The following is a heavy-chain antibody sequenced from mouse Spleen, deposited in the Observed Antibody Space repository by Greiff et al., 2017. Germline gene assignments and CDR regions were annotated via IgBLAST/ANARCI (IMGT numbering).Heavy chain of an antibody. CDR3: ARYPIYDGYYVRDY. J-gene: IGHJ4*01. V-gene: IGHV1-66*01. CDR1: GYSFTSYY. D-gene: IGHD2-3*01. Sequence: VQLQQSGPELVKPGASVKISCKASGYSFTSYYIHWVKQRPGQGLEWIGWIYPGSGNTKYNEKFKGKATLTADTSSSTAYMQLSSLTSEDSAVYYCARYPIYDGYYVRDYWGQGTSVTVSS. CDR2: IYPGSGNT.